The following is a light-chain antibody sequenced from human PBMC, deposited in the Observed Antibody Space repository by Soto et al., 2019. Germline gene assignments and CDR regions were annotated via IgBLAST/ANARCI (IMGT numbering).Light chain of an antibody. CDR1: SSNIGAGYD. CDR2: GNS. CDR3: QSYDSSLSGPSYV. Sequence: SVLTQPPSVSGAPGQRVTISCTGSSSNIGAGYDVHWYQQLPGAAPKLLIYGNSNRPSGVPDRFSGSKSGTSASLAITGLQAEDEADYYCQSYDSSLSGPSYVFGTGTKLTVL. J-gene: IGLJ1*01. V-gene: IGLV1-40*01.